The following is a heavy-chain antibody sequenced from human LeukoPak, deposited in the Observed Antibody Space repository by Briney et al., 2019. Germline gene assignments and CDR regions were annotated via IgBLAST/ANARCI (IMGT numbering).Heavy chain of an antibody. CDR3: ARRWNYGRNYYIDV. D-gene: IGHD1-7*01. CDR1: GGSFSNYY. V-gene: IGHV4-34*01. CDR2: INDSGRI. J-gene: IGHJ6*03. Sequence: SETLSLTCAVYGGSFSNYYWSWIRQPPGKGLEWIGEINDSGRINYNPSLMSRVSISVDTSKNQFSLRLTSVTARDTAVYYCARRWNYGRNYYIDVWGKGATVSVSS.